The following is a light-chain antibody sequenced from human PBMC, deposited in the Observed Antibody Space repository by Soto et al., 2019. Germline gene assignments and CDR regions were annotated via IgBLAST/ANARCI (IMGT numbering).Light chain of an antibody. Sequence: QSALTQPPSASGSPGQSVTISCTGTSSDVGGYNYASWYQQHPGKAPKLMIYEVSKRPSGVPDRFSGSKSGNTASLTVSGLQAEDEADYYCSSYAGSNNLGVFGTGTKVTVL. CDR2: EVS. CDR1: SSDVGGYNY. J-gene: IGLJ1*01. CDR3: SSYAGSNNLGV. V-gene: IGLV2-8*01.